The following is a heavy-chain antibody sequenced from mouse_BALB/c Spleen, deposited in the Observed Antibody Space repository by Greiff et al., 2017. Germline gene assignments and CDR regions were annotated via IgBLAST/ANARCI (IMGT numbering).Heavy chain of an antibody. Sequence: EVHLVESGGGLVQPGGSMKLSCVASGFTFSNYWMNWVRQSPEQGLEWVAEIRLKSNNYATHYAESVKGRFTISRDDSKSSVYLQMNNLRAEDTGIYYCARGDYYAMDYWGQGTSVTVSS. V-gene: IGHV6-6*02. CDR3: ARGDYYAMDY. CDR2: IRLKSNNYAT. CDR1: GFTFSNYW. J-gene: IGHJ4*01.